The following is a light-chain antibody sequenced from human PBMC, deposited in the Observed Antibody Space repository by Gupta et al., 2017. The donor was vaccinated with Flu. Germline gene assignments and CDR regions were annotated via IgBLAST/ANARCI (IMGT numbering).Light chain of an antibody. CDR2: AAS. V-gene: IGKV1-39*01. J-gene: IGKJ2*01. CDR3: QQVYSSPPH. Sequence: SSLSAFVGDRVTITCRASQSIGRSLNWYQQKPGKAPKLLISAASTLRIGVPSRFSGSGSGTDFTLTVSSLQHEDFATYYCQQVYSSPPHFGQGTKLEIK. CDR1: QSIGRS.